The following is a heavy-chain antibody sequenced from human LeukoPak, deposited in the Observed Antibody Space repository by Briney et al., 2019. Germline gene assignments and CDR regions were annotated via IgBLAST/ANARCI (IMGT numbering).Heavy chain of an antibody. CDR3: ATRRPDCSSTSCLFDY. J-gene: IGHJ4*02. V-gene: IGHV1-24*01. CDR2: FDPEDGET. CDR1: GYTLTELS. D-gene: IGHD2-2*01. Sequence: GASVKVSCKVSGYTLTELSMHWVRQAPGKGLEWMGGFDPEDGETIYAQKFQGRVTMTEDTSTDTAYTELSSLRSEDTAVYYCATRRPDCSSTSCLFDYWGQGTLVTVSS.